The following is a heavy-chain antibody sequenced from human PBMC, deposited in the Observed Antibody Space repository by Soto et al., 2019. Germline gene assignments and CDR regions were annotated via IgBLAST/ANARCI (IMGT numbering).Heavy chain of an antibody. J-gene: IGHJ4*02. CDR2: IWYDGSNK. V-gene: IGHV3-33*01. D-gene: IGHD6-13*01. CDR3: ARSIAAAGPLIMSADY. CDR1: GFTFSNHA. Sequence: GGSLRLSCAASGFTFSNHAMRRVRRAPGKGLEWVAVIWYDGSNKYYADSVKGRFTISRDNSKNILFLQMNSLRAEDTALYYCARSIAAAGPLIMSADYWGQATLVTVSS.